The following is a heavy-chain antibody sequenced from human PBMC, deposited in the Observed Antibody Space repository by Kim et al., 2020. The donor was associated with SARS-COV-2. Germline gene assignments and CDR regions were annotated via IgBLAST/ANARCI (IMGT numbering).Heavy chain of an antibody. CDR1: GFSFSSYA. D-gene: IGHD2-2*02. CDR3: ATQNCGHFCYSSEVDY. Sequence: GGSLRLSCAASGFSFSSYAMSWVRQAPGKGLEWVSAVSFRGDNTYYADSVKGRFTISRDNSRNMLLLQMDGLRAEDTAVYYCATQNCGHFCYSSEVDYWG. CDR2: VSFRGDNT. V-gene: IGHV3-23*01. J-gene: IGHJ4*01.